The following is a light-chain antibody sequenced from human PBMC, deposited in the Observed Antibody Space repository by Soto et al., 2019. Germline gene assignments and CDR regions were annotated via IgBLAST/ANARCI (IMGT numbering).Light chain of an antibody. CDR2: DAS. V-gene: IGKV3-11*01. Sequence: EIVLTQSPATLSLSPGERATLSCRASQSVSSYLAWYQQKPGQAPRLLIYDASNRATGIPARVSGSGSGTDFTLIISSLEPEDVAVYYCQQRSNWPLTFGQGTRLEIK. CDR3: QQRSNWPLT. CDR1: QSVSSY. J-gene: IGKJ5*01.